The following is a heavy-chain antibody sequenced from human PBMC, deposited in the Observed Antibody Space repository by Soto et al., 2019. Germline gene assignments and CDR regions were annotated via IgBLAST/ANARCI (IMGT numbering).Heavy chain of an antibody. J-gene: IGHJ5*02. CDR1: GFTFSTYA. V-gene: IGHV3-23*01. D-gene: IGHD1-7*01. CDR2: ISGSGGST. Sequence: PGGSLRLSCAASGFTFSTYAIAWVRQVPGKGLEWVSGISGSGGSTYYADSVKGRFTISRDNSKDTLFLQMNSLRADDTAVYYCARDRGTGTKGSFDPWGQGTLVTVSS. CDR3: ARDRGTGTKGSFDP.